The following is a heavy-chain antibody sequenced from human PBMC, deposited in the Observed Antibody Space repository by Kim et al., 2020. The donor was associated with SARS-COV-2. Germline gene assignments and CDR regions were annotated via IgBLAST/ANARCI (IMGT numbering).Heavy chain of an antibody. CDR2: LNSDGSVI. J-gene: IGHJ4*02. Sequence: GGSLRLSCAASGFTFSTFWMPWVHQAPGKGLVWVSRLNSDGSVIIYADSVKGRFTISRDNAKNTLYMQMNSLRAEDTAVYYCGRDKGGTGDLVDFWGQGALVTVSS. CDR3: GRDKGGTGDLVDF. D-gene: IGHD7-27*01. CDR1: GFTFSTFW. V-gene: IGHV3-74*01.